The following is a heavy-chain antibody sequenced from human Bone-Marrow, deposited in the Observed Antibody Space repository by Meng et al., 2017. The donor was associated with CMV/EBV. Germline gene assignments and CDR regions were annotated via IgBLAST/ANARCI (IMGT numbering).Heavy chain of an antibody. D-gene: IGHD3-22*01. V-gene: IGHV3-53*01. CDR1: GFTVSSNY. CDR2: IYSGGST. Sequence: GESLKISCAASGFTVSSNYMSWVRQAPGKGLEWVSVIYSGGSTYYADSVKGRFTISRDNSKNTLYLQMNSLRAEDTAVYYCASYDSSGLHFDYWGQGTLVTVYS. J-gene: IGHJ4*02. CDR3: ASYDSSGLHFDY.